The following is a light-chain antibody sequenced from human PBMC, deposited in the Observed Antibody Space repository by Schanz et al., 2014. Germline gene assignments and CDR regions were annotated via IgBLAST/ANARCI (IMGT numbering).Light chain of an antibody. CDR3: QQYGSSPRT. V-gene: IGKV3-20*01. CDR1: QSVSSSY. J-gene: IGKJ2*02. CDR2: GAS. Sequence: EIVLTQSPATLSLSPGERATLSCRASQSVSSSYLAWYQQKPGQAPRLLIYGASSRATGIPDRFSGSGSGTDFTLTISRLEPEDIAGYYCQQYGSSPRTFGQGTKLQIK.